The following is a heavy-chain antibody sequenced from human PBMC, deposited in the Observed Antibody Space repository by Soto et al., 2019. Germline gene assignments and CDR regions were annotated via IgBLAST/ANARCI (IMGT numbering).Heavy chain of an antibody. CDR1: GGTFSSYA. Sequence: QVQLVQSGAEVKKPGSSVKVSCKASGGTFSSYAISWVRQAPGLGLEWMGGIIPIFGTANYAQKFQGRVTITADESTSTAYMELSSLRSEDTAVYYCASHVDTAMVHYYYGMDVWGQGTTVTVSS. CDR3: ASHVDTAMVHYYYGMDV. J-gene: IGHJ6*02. CDR2: IIPIFGTA. V-gene: IGHV1-69*12. D-gene: IGHD5-18*01.